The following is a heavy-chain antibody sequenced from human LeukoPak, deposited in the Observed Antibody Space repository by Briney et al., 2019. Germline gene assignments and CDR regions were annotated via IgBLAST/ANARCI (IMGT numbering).Heavy chain of an antibody. CDR3: ARGLPPGV. CDR2: ISSSSSYI. CDR1: RGSISSYY. V-gene: IGHV3-21*01. J-gene: IGHJ6*02. Sequence: ETLSLTCTVSRGSISSYYWSWIRRPPGKGLEWVSSISSSSSYIYYADSVKGRFTISRDNAKNSLYLQMNSLRAEDTAVYYCARGLPPGVWGQGTTVTVSS.